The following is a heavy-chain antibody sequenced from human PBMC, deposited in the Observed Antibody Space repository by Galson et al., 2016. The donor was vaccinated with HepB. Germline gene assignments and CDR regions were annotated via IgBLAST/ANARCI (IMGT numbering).Heavy chain of an antibody. V-gene: IGHV4-31*02. Sequence: GLEWIGYIYYSGGTHYNPSLKRRATISVDMSKNQFSLYLSSVTAADTAVYYCARGSGSYYPYYYFGMDIWGQGTTVTVSS. CDR2: IYYSGGT. CDR3: ARGSGSYYPYYYFGMDI. D-gene: IGHD3-10*01. J-gene: IGHJ6*02.